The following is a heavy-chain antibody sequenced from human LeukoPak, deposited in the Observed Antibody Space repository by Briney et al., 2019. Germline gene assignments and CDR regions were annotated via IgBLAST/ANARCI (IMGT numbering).Heavy chain of an antibody. Sequence: ASVKVSCKASGYTFTSYAMNWVRQAPGQGLEWMGWINTNTGNLTYAQGFTGRFVLSLDTSVSTAYLQISSLKAEDTAVYYCAREPAQTTPADYYGMDVWGQGTTVTVSS. CDR2: INTNTGNL. CDR1: GYTFTSYA. D-gene: IGHD1-14*01. J-gene: IGHJ6*02. V-gene: IGHV7-4-1*02. CDR3: AREPAQTTPADYYGMDV.